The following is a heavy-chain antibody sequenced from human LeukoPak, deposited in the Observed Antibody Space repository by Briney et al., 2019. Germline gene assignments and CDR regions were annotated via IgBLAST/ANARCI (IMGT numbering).Heavy chain of an antibody. CDR1: GGTFSSYA. CDR3: ARAKYYYDSSGYYLFDY. D-gene: IGHD3-22*01. V-gene: IGHV1-69*04. J-gene: IGHJ4*02. Sequence: SVKVSCKASGGTFSSYAISWVRQAPGQGLEWMGRIIPILGIANYSQKFQGRVTITADKSTSTAYMELSSLRSEDTAVYYCARAKYYYDSSGYYLFDYWGQGTLVTVSS. CDR2: IIPILGIA.